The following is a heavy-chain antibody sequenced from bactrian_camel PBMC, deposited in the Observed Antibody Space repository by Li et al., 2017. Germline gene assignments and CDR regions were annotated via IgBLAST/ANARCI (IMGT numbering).Heavy chain of an antibody. CDR1: GNSASSWY. D-gene: IGHD6*01. Sequence: HVQLVESGGGSVEAGGSLTLSCVASGNSASSWYFGWFRQAPGKGREGVAVIGSDGTTSYTDSVKGRFTISLDNTANNTLYLQMNSLKVEDTAMYYCAADPRLSRLSCGRSWVQGPRSVNYYRGQGTQVTVS. V-gene: IGHV3S53*01. CDR2: IGSDGTT. J-gene: IGHJ4*01. CDR3: AADPRLSRLSCGRSWVQGPRSVNYY.